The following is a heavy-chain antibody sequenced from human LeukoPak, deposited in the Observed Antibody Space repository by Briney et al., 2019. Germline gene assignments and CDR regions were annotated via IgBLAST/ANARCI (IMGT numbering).Heavy chain of an antibody. V-gene: IGHV3-23*01. CDR1: GFTFSSYA. CDR3: AKKGGYSYGHLYYFDY. J-gene: IGHJ4*02. D-gene: IGHD5-18*01. Sequence: GGSLRLSCAASGFTFSSYAMSWARQAPGKGLEWVSAISGSGGSTYYADSVKGRFTISRDNSKNTLYLQMNSLRAEDTAVYYCAKKGGYSYGHLYYFDYWGQGTLVTVSS. CDR2: ISGSGGST.